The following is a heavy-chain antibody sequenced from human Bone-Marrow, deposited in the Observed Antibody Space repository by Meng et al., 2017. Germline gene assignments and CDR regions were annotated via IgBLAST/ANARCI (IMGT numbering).Heavy chain of an antibody. CDR3: ARLTYYYDSSGYYYGWFDP. Sequence: QVQLVQSGAEVMKPGSSVKVSCKASGGTFSSYAISWVRPAPGQGLEWMGGIIPIFGTANYAQKFQGRVTITTDESTSTAYMELSSLRSEDTAVYYCARLTYYYDSSGYYYGWFDPWGQGTLVTVSS. D-gene: IGHD3-22*01. J-gene: IGHJ5*02. V-gene: IGHV1-69*05. CDR2: IIPIFGTA. CDR1: GGTFSSYA.